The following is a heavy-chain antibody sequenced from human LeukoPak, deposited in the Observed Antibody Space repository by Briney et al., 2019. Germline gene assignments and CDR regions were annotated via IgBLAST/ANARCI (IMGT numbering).Heavy chain of an antibody. D-gene: IGHD3-3*01. CDR1: GYTFTSYY. CDR3: ARGNYDFWSGYYIWTPQRSYYYYYGMDV. V-gene: IGHV1-46*01. CDR2: INPSGGST. J-gene: IGHJ6*02. Sequence: GASVKVSCKASGYTFTSYYMHWVRQAPGQGLEWMGIINPSGGSTSYAQKFQGRVTMTRDTSTSTVYMELSSLRSEDTAVYYCARGNYDFWSGYYIWTPQRSYYYYYGMDVWGQGTTVTVSS.